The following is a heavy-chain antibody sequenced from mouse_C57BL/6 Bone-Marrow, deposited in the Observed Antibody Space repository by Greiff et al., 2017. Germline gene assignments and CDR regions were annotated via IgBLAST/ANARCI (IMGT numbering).Heavy chain of an antibody. CDR2: ISDGGSYT. V-gene: IGHV5-4*01. Sequence: EVHLVESGGGLVKPGGSLKLSCAASGFTFSSYAMSWVRQTPEKRLEWVATISDGGSYTYYPDNVKGRFTISRDNAKNNLYLQMSHLKSEDTAMYYCARGRYDYFDYWGQGTTLTVSS. J-gene: IGHJ2*01. CDR3: ARGRYDYFDY. D-gene: IGHD2-3*01. CDR1: GFTFSSYA.